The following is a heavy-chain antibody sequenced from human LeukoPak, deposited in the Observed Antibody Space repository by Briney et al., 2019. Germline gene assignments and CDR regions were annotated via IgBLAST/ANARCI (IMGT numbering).Heavy chain of an antibody. CDR2: IYYGGST. V-gene: IGHV4-39*01. Sequence: SETLSLTCTVSGGSISSSDYYWGWIRQPPGEGLEWIGSIYYGGSTYYNPSLKSRVTISVDTSMNQFSLKLSFVTTADTAVYYCARALGYCSGGSCTRGYNWFDPWGQGTLVTVPS. CDR1: GGSISSSDYY. J-gene: IGHJ5*02. D-gene: IGHD2-15*01. CDR3: ARALGYCSGGSCTRGYNWFDP.